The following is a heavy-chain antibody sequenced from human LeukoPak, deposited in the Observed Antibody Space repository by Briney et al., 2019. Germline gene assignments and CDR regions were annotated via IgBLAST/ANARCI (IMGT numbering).Heavy chain of an antibody. D-gene: IGHD2-2*01. CDR3: ISYIPVEAIGH. CDR2: ISPSGTT. J-gene: IGHJ5*02. Sequence: SSETLSLTCAVSAYSISNAHFWGWTRQPPGKGLEWIESISPSGTTYYNPSLKSRVTISVDSSRRQFSLNLRSVTAADTAIYYCISYIPVEAIGHWGQGTLVTVSS. V-gene: IGHV4-38-2*01. CDR1: AYSISNAHF.